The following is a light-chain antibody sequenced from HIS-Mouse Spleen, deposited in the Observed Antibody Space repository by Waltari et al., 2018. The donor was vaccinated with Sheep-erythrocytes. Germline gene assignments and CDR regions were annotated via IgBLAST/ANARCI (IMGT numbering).Light chain of an antibody. J-gene: IGLJ1*01. CDR3: AAWDDSLNGYV. Sequence: QSVLTQPPSASGTPGQRVTISCSGSSSTIGSNTVNWYQQLPGTAPKLLIYSNNRRPSGVPDRFCGSKSGTSASLAVSGLQSEDEADYYCAAWDDSLNGYVFGTGTKVTVL. CDR1: SSTIGSNT. V-gene: IGLV1-44*01. CDR2: SNN.